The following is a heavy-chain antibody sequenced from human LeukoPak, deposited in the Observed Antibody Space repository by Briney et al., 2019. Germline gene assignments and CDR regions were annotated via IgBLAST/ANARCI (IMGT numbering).Heavy chain of an antibody. V-gene: IGHV4-39*01. CDR1: GGSISSSSYY. J-gene: IGHJ5*02. Sequence: SETLSLTCTVSGGSISSSSYYWGWIRQPPGKGLEWIGSIYYSGSTYYNPSLKSRVTISVDTSKNQFSLKLSSVTAADTAVYYCARLGGIAAASNWFDPWGQGTLVTVSS. CDR2: IYYSGST. D-gene: IGHD6-13*01. CDR3: ARLGGIAAASNWFDP.